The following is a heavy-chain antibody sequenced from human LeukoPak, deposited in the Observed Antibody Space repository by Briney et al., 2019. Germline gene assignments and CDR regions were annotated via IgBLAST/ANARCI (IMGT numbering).Heavy chain of an antibody. CDR3: ARVPYISGWYSHFDY. CDR1: GFTISDYS. D-gene: IGHD6-19*01. Sequence: GGSLRLSCAASGFTISDYSMSWVRQAPGKGLEWVSSITSSSSYIYYADSVKGRFTISRDTAKNSLYLQMNSLRAEDTAVYSCARVPYISGWYSHFDYWGQGTLVTGSS. CDR2: ITSSSSYI. J-gene: IGHJ4*02. V-gene: IGHV3-21*01.